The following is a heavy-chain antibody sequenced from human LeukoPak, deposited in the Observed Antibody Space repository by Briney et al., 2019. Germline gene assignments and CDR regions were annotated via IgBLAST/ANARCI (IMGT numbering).Heavy chain of an antibody. Sequence: ASQTLSLTCTVSGVSISSDSYYWSWIRQPAGKGLEWIGRFYTSGTTNYNPSLKSRVTISVDTSKNQFSLKLSSVTAADTAVYYCARGLHRRCSGGICYQPFDSWGQGALVTVSS. V-gene: IGHV4-61*02. D-gene: IGHD2-15*01. CDR1: GVSISSDSYY. CDR2: FYTSGTT. J-gene: IGHJ4*02. CDR3: ARGLHRRCSGGICYQPFDS.